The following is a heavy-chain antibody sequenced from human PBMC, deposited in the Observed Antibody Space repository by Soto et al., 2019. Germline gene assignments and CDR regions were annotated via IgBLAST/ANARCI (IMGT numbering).Heavy chain of an antibody. D-gene: IGHD5-18*01. Sequence: EVQLVESGGGLDKPGGSLRLSCAASGFTFSTYSMNWVRQAPGKGLEWVSSISSSSTYIYYADSVKGRFTISRDNAKKSLYLQMNSLSAEDTAVYYCARVAGTDMVLYMDVWGKGTTVTVSS. CDR2: ISSSSTYI. CDR3: ARVAGTDMVLYMDV. CDR1: GFTFSTYS. J-gene: IGHJ6*03. V-gene: IGHV3-21*01.